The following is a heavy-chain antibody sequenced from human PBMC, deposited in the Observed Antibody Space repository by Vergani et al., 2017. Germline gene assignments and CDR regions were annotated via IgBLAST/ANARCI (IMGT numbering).Heavy chain of an antibody. CDR3: ARERLNGRWFDP. J-gene: IGHJ5*02. D-gene: IGHD4-17*01. V-gene: IGHV1-46*01. CDR1: GGTFSSYA. Sequence: QVQLVQSGAEVKKPGSSVKVSCKASGGTFSSYAISWVRQAPGQGLEWMGIINPSGGSTSYAQKFQGRVTMTRDTSTSTVYMELSSLGSEDTAVYYCARERLNGRWFDPWGQGTLVTVSS. CDR2: INPSGGST.